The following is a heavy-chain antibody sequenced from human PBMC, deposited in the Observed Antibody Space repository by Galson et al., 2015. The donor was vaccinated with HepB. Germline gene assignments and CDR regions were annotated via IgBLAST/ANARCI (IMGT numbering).Heavy chain of an antibody. CDR3: ARDVSRWLQLPGY. J-gene: IGHJ4*02. D-gene: IGHD5-24*01. Sequence: SLRLSCAASGFTFSDYYMSWIRQAPGKGLEWVSYISSSGSTIYYADSVKGRFTISRDNAKNSLYLQMNSLRAEDTAVYYCARDVSRWLQLPGYWGQGTLVTVSS. CDR2: ISSSGSTI. CDR1: GFTFSDYY. V-gene: IGHV3-11*01.